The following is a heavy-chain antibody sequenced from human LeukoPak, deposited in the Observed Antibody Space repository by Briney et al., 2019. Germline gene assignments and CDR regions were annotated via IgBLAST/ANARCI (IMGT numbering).Heavy chain of an antibody. CDR1: GFTFSNAW. D-gene: IGHD1-1*01. J-gene: IGHJ4*02. Sequence: GGSLRLSCAASGFTFSNAWMSWVRQAPGKGLEWVGRIKSKTDGGTTDYAAPVKGRFTISRDDSKNTLYLQMNSLKTEDTAVYYCTARNWNDLDPFGYWGQGTLVTVSS. CDR2: IKSKTDGGTT. V-gene: IGHV3-15*01. CDR3: TARNWNDLDPFGY.